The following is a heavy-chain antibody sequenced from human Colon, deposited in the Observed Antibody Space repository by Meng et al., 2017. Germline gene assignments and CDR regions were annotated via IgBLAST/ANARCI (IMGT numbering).Heavy chain of an antibody. D-gene: IGHD4-17*01. V-gene: IGHV4-30-4*01. J-gene: IGHJ5*02. CDR2: IYYSGSS. Sequence: GLEHEHTAHHLSLTCPFSVGSISSGDYYLHRIRRPPGKGLAWIGYIYYSGSSYSNASLKSRVTISIDRSKSQFSLKLSSVTAADTAVYYCARDRKHYGERGWFDPWGQGTLVTVSS. CDR3: ARDRKHYGERGWFDP. CDR1: VGSISSGDYY.